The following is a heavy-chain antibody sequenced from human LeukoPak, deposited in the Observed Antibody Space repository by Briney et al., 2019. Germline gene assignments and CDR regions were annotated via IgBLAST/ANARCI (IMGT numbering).Heavy chain of an antibody. Sequence: ASVKVSCKASGYTFTDSYLHWVRQAPGLGLEWMGWIYPNSGGTHYAQRFQGRVTLTRDTSISTAYMELSSLRSDDTAVYNCARYNSELDALDIWGQGTVVTVSS. V-gene: IGHV1-2*02. D-gene: IGHD1-1*01. CDR1: GYTFTDSY. J-gene: IGHJ3*02. CDR2: IYPNSGGT. CDR3: ARYNSELDALDI.